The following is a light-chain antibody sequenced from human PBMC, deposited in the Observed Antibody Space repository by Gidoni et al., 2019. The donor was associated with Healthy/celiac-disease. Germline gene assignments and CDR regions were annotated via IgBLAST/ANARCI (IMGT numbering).Light chain of an antibody. V-gene: IGKV1-33*01. J-gene: IGKJ4*01. CDR3: QQYDSLPLT. Sequence: DIQMTHSPSSLSASVGDRVTITCQASQNISNYLNWYQQKPGKTHKLLIYDEASLETGVPSRFSGSGSGTDFSFTISSLQPEDIATYYCQQYDSLPLTFGGGTKVEIE. CDR1: QNISNY. CDR2: DEA.